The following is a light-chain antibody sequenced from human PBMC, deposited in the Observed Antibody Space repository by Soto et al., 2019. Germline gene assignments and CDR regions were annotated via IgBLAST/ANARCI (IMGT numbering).Light chain of an antibody. CDR1: GSDVGGYNY. Sequence: QSALTQPASVSGSPGQSITISCTGTGSDVGGYNYVSWYQQHPGKAPKLMIYEVSNRPSGVSNRFSGSKSGNTASLTISGLQAEDEADYYCSSYTTSSTLGVVFGGGTKLIVL. CDR2: EVS. V-gene: IGLV2-14*01. J-gene: IGLJ2*01. CDR3: SSYTTSSTLGVV.